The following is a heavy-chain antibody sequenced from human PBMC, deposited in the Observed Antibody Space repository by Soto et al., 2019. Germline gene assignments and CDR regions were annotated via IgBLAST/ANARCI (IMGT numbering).Heavy chain of an antibody. Sequence: ASVKVSCKASGYTFTGYYMHWVRQAPGQGLEWMGWINPNSGGTNYAQKFQGWVTMTRDTSISTAYMELSRLRSDDTAVYYCARANANCSGGSCYFVDAFDIWGQGTMVTVSS. D-gene: IGHD2-15*01. J-gene: IGHJ3*02. V-gene: IGHV1-2*04. CDR1: GYTFTGYY. CDR3: ARANANCSGGSCYFVDAFDI. CDR2: INPNSGGT.